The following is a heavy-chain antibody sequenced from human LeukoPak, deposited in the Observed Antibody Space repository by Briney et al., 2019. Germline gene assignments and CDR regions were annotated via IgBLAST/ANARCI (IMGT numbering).Heavy chain of an antibody. CDR3: ARAKLERWLQLHPFDY. CDR1: GGSISSYH. V-gene: IGHV4-59*01. Sequence: SETLSLTCTVSGGSISSYHWSWIRQPPGKGLEWIGYIYYSGSTNYNPSLKSRVTISVDTSKNQFSLKLSSVTAADTAVYYCARAKLERWLQLHPFDYWGQGTLVTVSS. J-gene: IGHJ4*02. D-gene: IGHD5-24*01. CDR2: IYYSGST.